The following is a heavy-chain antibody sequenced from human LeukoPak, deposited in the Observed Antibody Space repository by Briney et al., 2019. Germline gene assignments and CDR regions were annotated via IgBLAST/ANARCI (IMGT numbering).Heavy chain of an antibody. CDR3: ARDNGYSYGIDY. V-gene: IGHV4-59*01. CDR1: GGSISSYF. Sequence: SETLSLICSVSGGSISSYFWSWIRQAPGKGLEWVGHALYTGSTEYNPALKSRVTISLDTSNNQFSLRLSSVTAADTAVYYCARDNGYSYGIDYWGQGRLVTVSS. D-gene: IGHD5-18*01. CDR2: ALYTGST. J-gene: IGHJ4*02.